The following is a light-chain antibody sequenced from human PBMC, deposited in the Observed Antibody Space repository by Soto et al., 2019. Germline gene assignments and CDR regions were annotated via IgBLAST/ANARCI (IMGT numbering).Light chain of an antibody. J-gene: IGKJ1*01. CDR2: TAS. CDR3: QKYDSAPT. CDR1: QGIGNS. V-gene: IGKV1-27*01. Sequence: DIQMTQSPSSLSASVGDRVTITCRPSQGIGNSLAWYQQKPGTVPKLLIHTASTLQSGVPSRFSGSGSGKDFTLTISSLQPEDVATYHCQKYDSAPTFGPGTKVDIK.